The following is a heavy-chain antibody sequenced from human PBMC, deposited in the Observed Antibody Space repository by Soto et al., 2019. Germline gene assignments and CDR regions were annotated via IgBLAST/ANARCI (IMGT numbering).Heavy chain of an antibody. Sequence: EVHLVESGGGLVQPGGSLRLSCAASGFTFSSYEMTWVRQVAGKGLEFISYISSSGSTIHYADSVRGRFTIYRDNAKSARYLEMNSLRPEDTAVYYCARLSGTYGRRHYFDYWGQGTLVTVSS. CDR3: ARLSGTYGRRHYFDY. D-gene: IGHD3-16*01. V-gene: IGHV3-48*03. CDR1: GFTFSSYE. CDR2: ISSSGSTI. J-gene: IGHJ4*02.